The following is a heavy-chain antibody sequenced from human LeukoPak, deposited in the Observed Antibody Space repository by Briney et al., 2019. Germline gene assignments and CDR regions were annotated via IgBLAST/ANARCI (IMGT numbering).Heavy chain of an antibody. CDR3: ARYSSGCSCYTTDAFDI. CDR1: GGSLSTYY. D-gene: IGHD2-15*01. CDR2: MDNSGST. V-gene: IGHV4-59*08. J-gene: IGHJ3*02. Sequence: PSETLSLTCTVSGGSLSTYYWSWIPQPPGKGLESFGYMDNSGSTNYNPSLKSRYSISVDTSKNHFSLKLTSVTSADKAVYYCARYSSGCSCYTTDAFDIWGQGTMVTVSS.